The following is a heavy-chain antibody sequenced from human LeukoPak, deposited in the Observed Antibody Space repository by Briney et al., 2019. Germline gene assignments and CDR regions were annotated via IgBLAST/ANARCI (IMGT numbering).Heavy chain of an antibody. D-gene: IGHD1-1*01. CDR1: GFTFSSYA. Sequence: GGSLRLSCAASGFTFSSYAMHWVRQAPGKGLEWVAVISYDGSNKYYADSVKGRFTISRDNSKNTLYLQMNSLRAGDTAVYYCARGRRNWNDEAFDIWGQGTMVTVSS. CDR3: ARGRRNWNDEAFDI. V-gene: IGHV3-30-3*01. CDR2: ISYDGSNK. J-gene: IGHJ3*02.